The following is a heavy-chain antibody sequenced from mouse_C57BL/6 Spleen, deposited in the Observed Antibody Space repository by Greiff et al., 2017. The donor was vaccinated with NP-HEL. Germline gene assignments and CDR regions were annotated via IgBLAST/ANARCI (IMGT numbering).Heavy chain of an antibody. CDR3: TTFTTVVATR. CDR1: GFNIKDDY. Sequence: SGAELVRPGASVKLSCTASGFNIKDDYMHWVKQRPEQGLEWIGWIDPENGDTEYASKFQGKATITADTSSNTAYLQLSSLTSEDTAVYYCTTFTTVVATRWGQGTTLTVSS. J-gene: IGHJ2*01. V-gene: IGHV14-4*01. CDR2: IDPENGDT. D-gene: IGHD1-1*01.